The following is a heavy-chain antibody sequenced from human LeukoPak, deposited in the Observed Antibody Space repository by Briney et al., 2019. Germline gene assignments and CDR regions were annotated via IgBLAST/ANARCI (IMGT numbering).Heavy chain of an antibody. D-gene: IGHD3-10*01. CDR3: ARGLNVLLWFGELFDLDY. Sequence: ASVKVSCKASGYTFTGYYMHWVRQAPGQGLEWMGWINPNSGGTNYAQKFQGRVTMTRDTSISTAYMELSRLRSDDTAVYYCARGLNVLLWFGELFDLDYWGQGTLVTVSS. V-gene: IGHV1-2*02. CDR1: GYTFTGYY. CDR2: INPNSGGT. J-gene: IGHJ4*02.